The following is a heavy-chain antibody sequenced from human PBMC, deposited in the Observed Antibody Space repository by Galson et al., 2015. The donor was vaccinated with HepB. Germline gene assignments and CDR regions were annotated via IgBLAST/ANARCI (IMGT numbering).Heavy chain of an antibody. J-gene: IGHJ4*02. D-gene: IGHD3-10*01. CDR2: IIPIFGTA. Sequence: SVKVSCKASGGTFSSYAISWVRQAPGQGLEWMGGIIPIFGTANYAQKFQGRVTITADESTSTAYMELSSLRSEDTAVYYCASWGVGVHSQTKALDYWGQGTLVTVSS. V-gene: IGHV1-69*13. CDR1: GGTFSSYA. CDR3: ASWGVGVHSQTKALDY.